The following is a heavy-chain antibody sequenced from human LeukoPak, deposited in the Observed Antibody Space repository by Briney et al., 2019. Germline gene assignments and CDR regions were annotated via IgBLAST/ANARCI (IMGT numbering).Heavy chain of an antibody. CDR3: ARGTMTNAFDI. J-gene: IGHJ3*02. CDR1: GGSISSGSYY. V-gene: IGHV4-61*02. D-gene: IGHD3-22*01. CDR2: IYTSGST. Sequence: SETLSLTCTVSGGSISSGSYYWSWIRQPAGKGLEWIGRIYTSGSTNYNPSLKSRVTISVDTSKNQFSLKLSSVTAADTAVYYCARGTMTNAFDIWGQGTMVTVSS.